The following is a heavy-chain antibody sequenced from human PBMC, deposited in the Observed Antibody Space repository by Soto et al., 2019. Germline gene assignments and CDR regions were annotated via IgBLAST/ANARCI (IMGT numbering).Heavy chain of an antibody. Sequence: ASVKVSCKASGYPFTRYYMHWVRHAPGQGLEWMGIINPSGAGPTYAQNVQARVTMTTDTSTSTVYMELSSLTSEDTAVYYCARGGRGTTDNXFDPWGQGTLVTVSS. CDR2: INPSGAGP. J-gene: IGHJ5*02. CDR1: GYPFTRYY. CDR3: ARGGRGTTDNXFDP. V-gene: IGHV1-46*01. D-gene: IGHD1-1*01.